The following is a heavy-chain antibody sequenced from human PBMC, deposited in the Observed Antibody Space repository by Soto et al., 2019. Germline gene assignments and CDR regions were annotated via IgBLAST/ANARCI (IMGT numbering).Heavy chain of an antibody. Sequence: EVQLLESGGGLVQPGGSLRLSCAASGFTFSSYAMSWVRQAPGKELEWVAAISGSGGSTYYADSVKGRFTSSRDNSKNTVYVQMNRLRAEATAVYYCAKEKTYSSGWDGMDVWGQGTTVTVSS. J-gene: IGHJ6*02. V-gene: IGHV3-23*01. CDR3: AKEKTYSSGWDGMDV. CDR2: ISGSGGST. CDR1: GFTFSSYA. D-gene: IGHD6-19*01.